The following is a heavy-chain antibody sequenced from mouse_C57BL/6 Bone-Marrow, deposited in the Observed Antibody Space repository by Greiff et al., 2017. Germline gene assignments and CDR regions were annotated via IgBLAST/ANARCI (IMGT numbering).Heavy chain of an antibody. V-gene: IGHV1-69*01. CDR1: GYTFTSYW. CDR2: IDPSDSYT. CDR3: ARSRGFAY. Sequence: QVQLQQPGAELVMPGASVKLSCKASGYTFTSYWMHWVKQRPGQGLEWIGEIDPSDSYTNYNQKFKGKSTLTVDKSSSTAYMQLSSLTSEDAAVYYCARSRGFAYGGQGTLVTVSA. J-gene: IGHJ3*01.